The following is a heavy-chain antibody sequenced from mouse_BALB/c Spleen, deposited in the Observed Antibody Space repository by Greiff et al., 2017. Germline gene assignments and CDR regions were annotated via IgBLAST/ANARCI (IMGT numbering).Heavy chain of an antibody. CDR3: AREGYGNFYYFDY. Sequence: EVKLMESGGGLVQPGGSLRLSCATSGFTFTDYYMSWVRQPPGKALEWLGFIRNKANGYTTEYSASVKGRFTISRDNSQSILYLQMNTLRAEDSATYYCAREGYGNFYYFDYWGQGTTLTVSS. D-gene: IGHD2-1*01. V-gene: IGHV7-3*02. J-gene: IGHJ2*01. CDR2: IRNKANGYTT. CDR1: GFTFTDYY.